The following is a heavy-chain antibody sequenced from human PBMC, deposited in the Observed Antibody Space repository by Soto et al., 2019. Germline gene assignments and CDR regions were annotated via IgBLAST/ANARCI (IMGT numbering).Heavy chain of an antibody. CDR1: GGSFSGYY. V-gene: IGHV4-34*01. CDR3: ARGRRIAAAGTGNWFDP. D-gene: IGHD6-13*01. J-gene: IGHJ5*02. Sequence: KPSETLSLTCAVYGGSFSGYYWSWIRQPPGKGLEWIGEINHSGSTNYNPSLKSRVTISVDTSKNQFSLKLSSVTAADTAVYYCARGRRIAAAGTGNWFDPWGQGTLVTVSS. CDR2: INHSGST.